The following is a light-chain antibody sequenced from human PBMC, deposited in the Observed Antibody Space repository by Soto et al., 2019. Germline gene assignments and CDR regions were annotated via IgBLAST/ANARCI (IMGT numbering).Light chain of an antibody. J-gene: IGKJ1*01. CDR1: QSISRY. CDR3: QQSFNTPRT. V-gene: IGKV1-39*01. CDR2: ATS. Sequence: DIQMTQSPSSLSASVGDRVTITCRAGQSISRYLNWYQQKPGKVPKLLIYATSNLQSGVPSRFSGSESGTDFTLTISSLQPEDFATYYCQQSFNTPRTFGQGTKVDIK.